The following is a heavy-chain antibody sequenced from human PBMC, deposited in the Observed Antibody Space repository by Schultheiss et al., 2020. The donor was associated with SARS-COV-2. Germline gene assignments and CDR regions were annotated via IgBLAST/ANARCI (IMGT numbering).Heavy chain of an antibody. Sequence: GESLKISCAASGLTFRSYAMSWVRQAPGKGLEWVSAISGSGGSTYYADSVKGRFTISRDNSKNTLYLQMNSLRAEDTAVYYCAKDLVGFGEDDDYWGQGTLVTVSS. CDR1: GLTFRSYA. CDR2: ISGSGGST. J-gene: IGHJ4*02. D-gene: IGHD3-10*01. CDR3: AKDLVGFGEDDDY. V-gene: IGHV3-23*01.